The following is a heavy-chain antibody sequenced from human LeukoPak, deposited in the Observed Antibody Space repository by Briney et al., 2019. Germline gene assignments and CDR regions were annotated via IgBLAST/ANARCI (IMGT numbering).Heavy chain of an antibody. CDR1: GYTFTSYA. CDR2: INAGNGNT. D-gene: IGHD3-22*01. V-gene: IGHV1-3*01. J-gene: IGHJ6*02. CDR3: ARDPPYYDSSGYYYPGAYYYGMDV. Sequence: GASVKVSCKASGYTFTSYAMHWVRQAPGQRLEWMGWINAGNGNTKYSQKFQGRVTITRDTSASTAYMELSSLRSEDTAVYYCARDPPYYDSSGYYYPGAYYYGMDVWGQGTTVTVSS.